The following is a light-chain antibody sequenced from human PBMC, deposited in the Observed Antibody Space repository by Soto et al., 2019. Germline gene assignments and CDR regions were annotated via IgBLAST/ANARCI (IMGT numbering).Light chain of an antibody. V-gene: IGLV2-14*01. CDR3: SSYTSSSTLV. J-gene: IGLJ6*01. CDR2: EVS. CDR1: SSDVGGYNY. Sequence: QSALTQPASVSGSPGQSITISCTGTSSDVGGYNYVSWYQQHPGKAPKLMIYEVSNRLSGVSNRFSGSKSGNTASLTISGLQAEHEAYYYCSSYTSSSTLVFGTGTKVTVL.